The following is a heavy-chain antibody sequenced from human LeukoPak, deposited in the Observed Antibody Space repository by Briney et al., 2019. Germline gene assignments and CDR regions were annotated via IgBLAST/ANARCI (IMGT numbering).Heavy chain of an antibody. CDR1: GGSISSYY. CDR2: IYYSGST. V-gene: IGHV4-59*01. Sequence: SQTLSLTCTVSGGSISSYYWSWIRQPPGKGLEWFGYIYYSGSTYYNPSLKSRVTISVDRSKNQFSLKLSSVTAADTAVYYCARAFDFWSSYPLGYWGQGALVTVSS. CDR3: ARAFDFWSSYPLGY. D-gene: IGHD3-3*01. J-gene: IGHJ4*02.